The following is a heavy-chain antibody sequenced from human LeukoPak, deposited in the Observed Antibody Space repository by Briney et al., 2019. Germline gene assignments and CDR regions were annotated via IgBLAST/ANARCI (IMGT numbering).Heavy chain of an antibody. Sequence: VASVKVSCKASGYTFSSYDINWVRQATGQGLEWMGWMNPNSGNAGYAQKFQGRVTMTRNTSINTAYMELSSLRSEDTGVYYCARGRYYDFWSGYYGTKTFDYWGQGTLVTVSS. CDR3: ARGRYYDFWSGYYGTKTFDY. D-gene: IGHD3-3*01. V-gene: IGHV1-8*01. J-gene: IGHJ4*02. CDR2: MNPNSGNA. CDR1: GYTFSSYD.